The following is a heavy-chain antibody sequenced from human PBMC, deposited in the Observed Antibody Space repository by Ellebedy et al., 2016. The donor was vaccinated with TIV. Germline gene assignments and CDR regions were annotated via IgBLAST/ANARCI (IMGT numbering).Heavy chain of an antibody. CDR2: IYQDGSVQ. V-gene: IGHV3-7*01. CDR3: ARRGSYGDYAVQVNSWFDR. J-gene: IGHJ5*02. D-gene: IGHD4-17*01. Sequence: PGGSLRLSCAASGFSFRSYWMSWVRQAPGKGLEWVANIYQDGSVQYSLDSLKGRFTICRDNAINSLFLQMNSLRAGDTAMYYCARRGSYGDYAVQVNSWFDRWGRGTLVTVSS. CDR1: GFSFRSYW.